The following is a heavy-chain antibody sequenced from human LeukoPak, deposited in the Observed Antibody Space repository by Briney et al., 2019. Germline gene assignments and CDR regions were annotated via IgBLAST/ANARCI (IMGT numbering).Heavy chain of an antibody. Sequence: PSETLSLTCTVSGGSISSYYCSWIRQPPGKGLEWIGYIYGGGSTNYNPSLTSRGTISVDTSKNQFSLSLSSVTAADTAVYYCARQVGQMRFDSWGQGPLVTVSS. D-gene: IGHD1-26*01. CDR1: GGSISSYY. CDR3: ARQVGQMRFDS. V-gene: IGHV4-59*08. CDR2: IYGGGST. J-gene: IGHJ5*01.